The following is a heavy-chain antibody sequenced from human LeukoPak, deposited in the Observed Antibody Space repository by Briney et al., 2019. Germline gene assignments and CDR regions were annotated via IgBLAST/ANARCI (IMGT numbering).Heavy chain of an antibody. CDR3: ASGHDFWSGYYTKAFDI. V-gene: IGHV3-11*04. Sequence: GGSLRLSCAASGFTFSDYYMSWIRQAPGKGLEWVSYISSSGSTIYYADSVKGRFTISRDNAKNSLYLQMNSLRAEDTAVYYCASGHDFWSGYYTKAFDIWGQGTMVTVSS. CDR2: ISSSGSTI. CDR1: GFTFSDYY. D-gene: IGHD3-3*01. J-gene: IGHJ3*02.